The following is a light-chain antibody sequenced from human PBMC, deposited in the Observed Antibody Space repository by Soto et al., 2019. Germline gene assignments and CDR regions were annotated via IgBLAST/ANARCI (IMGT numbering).Light chain of an antibody. CDR2: AAS. Sequence: DIQMTQSPSSLSASVGDRVTITCRASQSISSYLNWYQQKPGKAPKLLIYAASILQSGVPSRFSGSVSGTDFTLTISSLQPEDFATYYCQQIYSTPFTFGPGTKVDIK. CDR1: QSISSY. J-gene: IGKJ3*01. V-gene: IGKV1-39*01. CDR3: QQIYSTPFT.